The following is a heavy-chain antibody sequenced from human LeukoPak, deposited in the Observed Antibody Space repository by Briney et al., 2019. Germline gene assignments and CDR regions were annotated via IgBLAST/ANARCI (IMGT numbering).Heavy chain of an antibody. CDR1: GFTFSSYG. J-gene: IGHJ6*02. CDR2: IQFDGSEK. Sequence: GGSLRLSCTASGFTFSSYGMHWVRQAPGKGLEWVSFIQFDGSEKYYADSVRGRFTISRDSSKNTLSLQMNSLRAEDTALYYCAKDVYDCSGGSCPQYYYVMDVWGQGTTVTVSS. V-gene: IGHV3-30*02. CDR3: AKDVYDCSGGSCPQYYYVMDV. D-gene: IGHD2-15*01.